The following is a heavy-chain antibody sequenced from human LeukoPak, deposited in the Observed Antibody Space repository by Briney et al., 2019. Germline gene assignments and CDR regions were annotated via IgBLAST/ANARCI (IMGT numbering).Heavy chain of an antibody. J-gene: IGHJ4*02. Sequence: ASVKVSCKASGYTFTSYDINWVRQATGQGLEWMVWMNPNSGNTGYAQKFHGRVTITTNSSISTVYMQLSILRPEDTAGSYSAGRRNWNHDYCGQGTLITVSS. V-gene: IGHV1-8*01. CDR3: AGRRNWNHDY. CDR2: MNPNSGNT. CDR1: GYTFTSYD. D-gene: IGHD1-14*01.